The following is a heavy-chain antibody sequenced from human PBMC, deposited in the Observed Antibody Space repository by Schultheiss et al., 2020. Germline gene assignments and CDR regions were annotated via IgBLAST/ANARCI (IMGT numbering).Heavy chain of an antibody. CDR3: ARAGGYNFNYYYGMDV. V-gene: IGHV4-34*01. CDR1: GGSISSYY. D-gene: IGHD5-24*01. Sequence: SETLSLTCTVSGGSISSYYWGWIRQPPGKGLEWIGEINHSGSTNYNPSLKSRVTISVDTSKNQFSLKLSSVTAEDTAVYYCARAGGYNFNYYYGMDVWGQGTTVTGSS. J-gene: IGHJ6*02. CDR2: INHSGST.